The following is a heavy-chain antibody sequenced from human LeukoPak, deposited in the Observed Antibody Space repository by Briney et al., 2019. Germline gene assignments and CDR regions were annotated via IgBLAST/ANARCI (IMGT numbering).Heavy chain of an antibody. D-gene: IGHD3-22*01. CDR2: ITRSSSYI. Sequence: PGGSLRLSCAASGFTFNTYTMNWVRQAPGKGREWLSSITRSSSYIMYADSVKGRFTISRDNAKNSLYLQMNSLRVEDTAVYYCARNYDSSGYHAAFDIWGQGTMVTVSS. V-gene: IGHV3-21*06. CDR3: ARNYDSSGYHAAFDI. CDR1: GFTFNTYT. J-gene: IGHJ3*02.